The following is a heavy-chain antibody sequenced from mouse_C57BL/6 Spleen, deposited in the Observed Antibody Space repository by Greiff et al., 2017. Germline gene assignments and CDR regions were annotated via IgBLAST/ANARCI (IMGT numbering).Heavy chain of an antibody. V-gene: IGHV1-76*01. CDR2: IYPGSGNT. D-gene: IGHD1-1*01. CDR3: ARGYYGSSPLYFDV. Sequence: QVQLQQSGAELVRPGASVKLSCKASGYPFTDYYINWVKQRPGQGLEWIARIYPGSGNTYYNEKFKGKATLTAEKSSSTAYMQLSSLTSEDSAVYFCARGYYGSSPLYFDVWGTGTTVTVSS. J-gene: IGHJ1*03. CDR1: GYPFTDYY.